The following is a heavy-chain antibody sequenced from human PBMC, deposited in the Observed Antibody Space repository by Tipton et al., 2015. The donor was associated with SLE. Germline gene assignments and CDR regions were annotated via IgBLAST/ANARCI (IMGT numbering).Heavy chain of an antibody. CDR2: IDHSGST. CDR1: GASISGSSW. V-gene: IGHV4-4*02. Sequence: TLSLTCAVSGASISGSSWWSWVRQPPGKGLEWIGEIDHSGSTNSNPSLKSRVSMSVDKSKNQFSLKLSSVTVADTAVYYCARAGGGDSNWFDPWGQGTLVTVSS. D-gene: IGHD2-21*01. CDR3: ARAGGGDSNWFDP. J-gene: IGHJ5*02.